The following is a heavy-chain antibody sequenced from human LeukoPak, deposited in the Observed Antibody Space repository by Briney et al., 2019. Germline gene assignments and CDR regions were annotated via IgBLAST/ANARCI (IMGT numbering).Heavy chain of an antibody. D-gene: IGHD1-26*01. Sequence: PGGSLRLSCAASGFTFSSYAMSWIRQAPGKGLQWVSCISGSGGTIYYADSVKGRFTISRDNAENSLYLQMNSLRAEDTALYYCARVARWGASFEYYFDYWGQGTLVTLSS. CDR3: ARVARWGASFEYYFDY. V-gene: IGHV3-11*01. J-gene: IGHJ4*02. CDR2: ISGSGGTI. CDR1: GFTFSSYA.